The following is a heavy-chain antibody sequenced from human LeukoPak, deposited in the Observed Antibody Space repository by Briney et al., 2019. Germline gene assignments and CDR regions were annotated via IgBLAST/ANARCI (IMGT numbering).Heavy chain of an antibody. Sequence: GRSLRLSCAASGFTFSSYAMHWVRQAPGKGLEWVAVISYDGSNKYYADSVKGRFTISRDNSKNTLYLQMNSLRAEDAAVYYCARDPGRVVAALDYWGQGTLVTVSS. CDR2: ISYDGSNK. D-gene: IGHD2-15*01. J-gene: IGHJ4*02. CDR1: GFTFSSYA. CDR3: ARDPGRVVAALDY. V-gene: IGHV3-30*04.